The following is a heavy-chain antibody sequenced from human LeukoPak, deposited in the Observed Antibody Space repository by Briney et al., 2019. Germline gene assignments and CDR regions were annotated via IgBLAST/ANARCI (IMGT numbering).Heavy chain of an antibody. CDR1: GYTFTSYY. CDR3: AGGGGYYDSSGYYFPDAFDI. J-gene: IGHJ3*02. D-gene: IGHD3-22*01. Sequence: GASVKVSCKASGYTFTSYYMHWVRQAPGQGLEWMGIINPSGGSTSYAQTFQGRVTMTRDTSTSTVYMELSSLRSEDTAVYYCAGGGGYYDSSGYYFPDAFDIWGQGTMVTVSS. CDR2: INPSGGST. V-gene: IGHV1-46*01.